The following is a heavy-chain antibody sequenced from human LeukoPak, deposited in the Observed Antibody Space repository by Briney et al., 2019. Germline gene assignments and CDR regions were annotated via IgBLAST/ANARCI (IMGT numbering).Heavy chain of an antibody. CDR1: GGSISSYY. Sequence: SETLSLTCTVSGGSISSYYWSWIRQPPGKGLEWIGYIYYSGSTNYNPSLKSRVTISVDTSKNQFSLKLSSVTAADTAVYYCARYLPGYSGYRDYFDYWGQGTLVTVSS. CDR3: ARYLPGYSGYRDYFDY. J-gene: IGHJ4*02. V-gene: IGHV4-59*01. D-gene: IGHD5-12*01. CDR2: IYYSGST.